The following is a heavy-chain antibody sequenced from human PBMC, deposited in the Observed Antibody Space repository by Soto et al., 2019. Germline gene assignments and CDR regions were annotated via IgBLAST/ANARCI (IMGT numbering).Heavy chain of an antibody. CDR3: ARRVVPAAPPRA. J-gene: IGHJ5*02. V-gene: IGHV4-34*01. D-gene: IGHD2-2*01. Sequence: SETLSLTCAVYGVSFSGYYWSWIRQPPGKGLEWIGEINHSGSTNYNPSLKSRVTISVDTSKNQFSLKLSSVTAADTAVYYCARRVVPAAPPRAWGQGTLVTVSS. CDR1: GVSFSGYY. CDR2: INHSGST.